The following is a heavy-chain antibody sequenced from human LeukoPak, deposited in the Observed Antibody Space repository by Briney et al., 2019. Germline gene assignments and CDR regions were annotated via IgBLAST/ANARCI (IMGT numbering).Heavy chain of an antibody. CDR3: ARVRDDAIQRNFFDY. Sequence: GASVKVSCKASGYTFTSSYMHWVRQAPGQGLEWMGIINPSGGSTSYAQKFQGRVSMTRDTSTSTVYMDLSSLRSEDTAVYYCARVRDDAIQRNFFDYWGQGTLVTVSS. CDR2: INPSGGST. CDR1: GYTFTSSY. V-gene: IGHV1-46*01. J-gene: IGHJ4*02. D-gene: IGHD5-24*01.